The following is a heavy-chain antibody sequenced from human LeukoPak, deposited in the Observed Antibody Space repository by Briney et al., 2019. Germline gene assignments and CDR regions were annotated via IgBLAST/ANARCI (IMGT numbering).Heavy chain of an antibody. CDR3: ARGSNYYYDVTADHPRY. D-gene: IGHD3-22*01. J-gene: IGHJ4*02. V-gene: IGHV1-2*02. Sequence: ASVKVSCKASGYSFTGYFIHWVRQAPGQGLEWMGCIDPNSGDTKYAQKFQGRVTMTRDTSTSTVYMELNTLRSEGTAVYYCARGSNYYYDVTADHPRYWGQGTLVTVSS. CDR1: GYSFTGYF. CDR2: IDPNSGDT.